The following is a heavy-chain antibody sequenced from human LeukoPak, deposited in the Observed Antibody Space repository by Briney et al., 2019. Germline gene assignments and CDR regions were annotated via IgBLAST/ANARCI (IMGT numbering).Heavy chain of an antibody. Sequence: PSETLSLTCAVYGGSFNDYYWSWIRQPPGKGLEWIGEIKHGGSTNYNPSLKSRVTITVDTSKNQFSLKLNSVTAADTAVYYCARVGRPLEVTTGLADFWGQGTLVTVS. D-gene: IGHD4-11*01. CDR3: ARVGRPLEVTTGLADF. CDR1: GGSFNDYY. CDR2: IKHGGST. J-gene: IGHJ4*02. V-gene: IGHV4-34*01.